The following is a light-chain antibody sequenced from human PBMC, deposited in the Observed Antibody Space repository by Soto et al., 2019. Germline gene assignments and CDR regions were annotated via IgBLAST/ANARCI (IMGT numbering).Light chain of an antibody. J-gene: IGLJ1*01. Sequence: QSVLSQPASVSGSPGQSITISCTRTSSEVGDYNYVSGYQQHPDKAPKLMIYDVSNRPSGISNRFSGSKSGNTPSLTISVLQAEDEADYYCSSYTSSSTYVFGTGTKVPVL. CDR1: SSEVGDYNY. CDR2: DVS. CDR3: SSYTSSSTYV. V-gene: IGLV2-14*01.